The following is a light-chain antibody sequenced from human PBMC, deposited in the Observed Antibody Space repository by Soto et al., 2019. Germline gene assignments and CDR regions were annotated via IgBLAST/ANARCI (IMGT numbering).Light chain of an antibody. V-gene: IGKV3-20*01. CDR3: QQYGSSPFT. J-gene: IGKJ3*01. CDR2: GAS. CDR1: QTVTNNY. Sequence: EIVLTQSPGTLSLSPGERGTLSCRASQTVTNNYLAWYQQKPGQAPRLLIYGASSRATGIPDRFSGSGSGTDFTLTISRLEPGDFAVYYCQQYGSSPFTFGPGTKVDIK.